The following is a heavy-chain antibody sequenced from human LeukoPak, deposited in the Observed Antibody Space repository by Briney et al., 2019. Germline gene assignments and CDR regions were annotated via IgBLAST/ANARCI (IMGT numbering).Heavy chain of an antibody. CDR1: GYTFTGYY. J-gene: IGHJ4*02. Sequence: ASVKVSCKASGYTFTGYYMHWVRQAPGQGLEWMGWISPNSGGTNYAQKFQGRVIMTRDTSISTAYMELSRLRSDDTAVYYCARSGIAVAGSFDYWGQGTLVTVSS. V-gene: IGHV1-2*02. CDR2: ISPNSGGT. CDR3: ARSGIAVAGSFDY. D-gene: IGHD6-19*01.